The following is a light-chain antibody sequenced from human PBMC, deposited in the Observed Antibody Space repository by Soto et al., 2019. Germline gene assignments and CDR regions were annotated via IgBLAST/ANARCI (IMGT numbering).Light chain of an antibody. Sequence: EIVLTQSPATLSLSPGERATLSCRASQSVGSSLGWYQQTPGQPPRLLIYDTSNRATGIPARFSGSGSGTDCTLTLSSLEPEDFAVYYCQQHSTWPLAFGGGTKVDIK. CDR3: QQHSTWPLA. V-gene: IGKV3-11*01. J-gene: IGKJ4*01. CDR2: DTS. CDR1: QSVGSS.